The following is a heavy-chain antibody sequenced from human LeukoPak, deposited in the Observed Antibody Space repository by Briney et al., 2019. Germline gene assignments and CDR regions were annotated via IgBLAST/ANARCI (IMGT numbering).Heavy chain of an antibody. CDR3: AIGVYSSSWAPFDY. D-gene: IGHD6-13*01. CDR1: GGSFSGYY. Sequence: SETLSLTCAVYGGSFSGYYCSWIRQPPGKGLEWIGEINHSGSTNYNPSLKSRVTISVDTSKNQFSLKLSSVTAADTAVYYCAIGVYSSSWAPFDYWGQGTLVTVSS. CDR2: INHSGST. J-gene: IGHJ4*02. V-gene: IGHV4-34*01.